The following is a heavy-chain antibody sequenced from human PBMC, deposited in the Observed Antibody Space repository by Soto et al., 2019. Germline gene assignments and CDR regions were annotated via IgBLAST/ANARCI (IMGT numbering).Heavy chain of an antibody. V-gene: IGHV1-69*12. CDR1: GGTFSSYA. Sequence: QVQLVQSGAEVKKPGSSVKVSCKASGGTFSSYAISWVRQAPGQGLEWMGGIIPIFGTANYAQKFQGRVTITADQSTSTADMEQSSLRSEDTAVYYCASEDCTNGVCYIAYWGQGTLVTVSS. J-gene: IGHJ4*02. D-gene: IGHD2-8*01. CDR3: ASEDCTNGVCYIAY. CDR2: IIPIFGTA.